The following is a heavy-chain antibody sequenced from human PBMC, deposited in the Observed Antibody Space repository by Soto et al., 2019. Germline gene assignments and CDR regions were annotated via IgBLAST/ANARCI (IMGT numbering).Heavy chain of an antibody. CDR1: GGSISSHY. CDR3: ARTISGYYFDY. CDR2: IYYSGSS. J-gene: IGHJ4*02. V-gene: IGHV4-59*11. D-gene: IGHD3-22*01. Sequence: SETLSLTCTVSGGSISSHYWSWIRQPPGKGLEWIGYIYYSGSSIYNPSLKSRVTISLDSSKNQFSLNLSSVTAADTAVYYCARTISGYYFDYWGQGTLVTVSS.